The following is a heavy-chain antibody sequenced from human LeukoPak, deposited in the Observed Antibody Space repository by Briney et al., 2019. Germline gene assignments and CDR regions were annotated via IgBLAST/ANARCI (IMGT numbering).Heavy chain of an antibody. J-gene: IGHJ4*02. CDR3: ARSPRQRFGEFYRPRRSYYFDY. D-gene: IGHD3-10*01. CDR2: INHSGST. V-gene: IGHV4-34*01. CDR1: GGSFSGSY. Sequence: PSETLSLTCAVYGGSFSGSYWSWLRQPPGKGLEWIGEINHSGSTNYNPSLKSRVTISLDTSKNQFSLKLRSVTATDTAVYYCARSPRQRFGEFYRPRRSYYFDYWGQGALVTVSS.